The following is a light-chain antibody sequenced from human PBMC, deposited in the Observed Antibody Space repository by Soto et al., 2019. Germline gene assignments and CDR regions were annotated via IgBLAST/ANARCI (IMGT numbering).Light chain of an antibody. CDR3: QQYGSSPYT. V-gene: IGKV1-5*03. CDR1: QTISSW. CDR2: KAS. Sequence: DIPMTQSPSTLSGSVGDRGTITCRASQTISSWLAWYQQKPGKAPKLLIYKASTLKSGVPSRFSGSGSGTEFTLTISRLEPEDFAVYYCQQYGSSPYTFGLGTKLEIK. J-gene: IGKJ2*01.